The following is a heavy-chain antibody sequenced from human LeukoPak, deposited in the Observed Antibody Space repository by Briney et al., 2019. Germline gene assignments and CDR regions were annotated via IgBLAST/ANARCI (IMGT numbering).Heavy chain of an antibody. V-gene: IGHV4-39*07. D-gene: IGHD6-25*01. CDR2: IYYSGST. CDR1: GGSISSSSYY. J-gene: IGHJ5*02. CDR3: ARETGYSSVLGFDP. Sequence: PSETLSLTCTVSGGSISSSSYYWGWIRQPPGKGLEWIGSIYYSGSTYYNPSLKSRVTISVDTSKNQFSLNLSSVTAADTAVYYCARETGYSSVLGFDPWGQGTLVTVSS.